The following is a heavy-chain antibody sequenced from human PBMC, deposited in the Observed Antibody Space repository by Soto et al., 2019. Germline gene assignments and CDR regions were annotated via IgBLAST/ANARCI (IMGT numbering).Heavy chain of an antibody. Sequence: QVQLQQWGAGLLKPSETQSLTCAVDGGCFSGYYWSWIRQPPGNGLEWIGEINHSGSTNYNPSLKSRVTISVDTSKNQFSLKLSSVTAADTAVYYCARGVDIVVVPAATKGWFDRWGQGTLVTVSS. J-gene: IGHJ5*02. D-gene: IGHD2-2*01. CDR1: GGCFSGYY. CDR2: INHSGST. V-gene: IGHV4-34*01. CDR3: ARGVDIVVVPAATKGWFDR.